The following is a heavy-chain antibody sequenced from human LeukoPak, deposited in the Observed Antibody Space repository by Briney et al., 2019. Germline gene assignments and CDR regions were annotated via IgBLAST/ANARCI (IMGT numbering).Heavy chain of an antibody. V-gene: IGHV3-74*01. CDR1: GVTFTDYW. Sequence: GGSLRLSCAASGVTFTDYWRHWVRQAPGEGVLWVSIINTETRGTYDAESVKGRFTISRENAKNTLYLQMNSLRAKDPPVYSCARAGASHFDNWGQGTLVTVSS. CDR2: INTETRGT. D-gene: IGHD3-10*01. CDR3: ARAGASHFDN. J-gene: IGHJ4*02.